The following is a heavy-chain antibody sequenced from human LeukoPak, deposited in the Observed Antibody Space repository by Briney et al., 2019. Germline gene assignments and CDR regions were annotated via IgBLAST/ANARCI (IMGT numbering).Heavy chain of an antibody. CDR2: IYSSGST. J-gene: IGHJ4*02. CDR3: ASATVYFDY. Sequence: SETLSLTCTVSGGSISSGSYYWSWIRQPAGKGLEWIGRIYSSGSTNYNPSLKSRVCISVDTSKNQFSLKVSSVTAADTAVYYCASATVYFDYWGQGTLVTVSS. CDR1: GGSISSGSYY. V-gene: IGHV4-61*02. D-gene: IGHD4-11*01.